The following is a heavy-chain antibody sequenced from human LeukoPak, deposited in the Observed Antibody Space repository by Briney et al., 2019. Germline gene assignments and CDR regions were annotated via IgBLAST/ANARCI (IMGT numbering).Heavy chain of an antibody. CDR1: GFTFSSYE. CDR3: ARGYSGSTRGFAY. D-gene: IGHD1-26*01. CDR2: ISSSGSTI. Sequence: PGGSLRLSCAASGFTFSSYEMNWVRQAPGKGLEWVSYISSSGSTIYYADSVKGRFTISRDNAKNTLYLQMNSLRAEDTAVYYCARGYSGSTRGFAYWGQGTLVTVSS. J-gene: IGHJ4*02. V-gene: IGHV3-48*03.